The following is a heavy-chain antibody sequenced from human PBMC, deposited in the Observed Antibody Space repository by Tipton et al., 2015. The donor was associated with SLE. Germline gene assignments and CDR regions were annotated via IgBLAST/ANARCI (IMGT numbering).Heavy chain of an antibody. CDR3: GANIPPHYPAF. J-gene: IGHJ4*02. CDR2: IKGDGSEK. D-gene: IGHD4/OR15-4a*01. Sequence: SLRLSCAASGFIFSSTWMTWVRQAPGKGLGWVANIKGDGSEKHYADSVKGRFTISRDNAENSVYLEMSSLKAEDTALYYCGANIPPHYPAFWGQGTLVTVSS. V-gene: IGHV3-7*01. CDR1: GFIFSSTW.